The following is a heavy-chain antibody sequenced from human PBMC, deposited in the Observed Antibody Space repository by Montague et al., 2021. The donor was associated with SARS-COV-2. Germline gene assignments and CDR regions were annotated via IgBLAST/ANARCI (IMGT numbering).Heavy chain of an antibody. V-gene: IGHV4-61*01. J-gene: IGHJ6*02. CDR2: IYYSGST. Sequence: SETLSLTCTVSGGSVSSGSYYWSWIRQPPGKGLVWIGNIYYSGSTNYNPSLKSRVTISVDTSKNQFSLKLSTVTAADTAVYYCARDPWRITIFGVVTGYGMDVWGQGTTVTVSS. CDR1: GGSVSSGSYY. D-gene: IGHD3-3*01. CDR3: ARDPWRITIFGVVTGYGMDV.